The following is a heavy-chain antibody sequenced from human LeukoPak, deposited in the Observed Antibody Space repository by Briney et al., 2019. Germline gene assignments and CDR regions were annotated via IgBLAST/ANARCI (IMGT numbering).Heavy chain of an antibody. Sequence: GASVKVSCKASGGTFSSYAISWVRQAPGQGLEWMERIIPIFGTANYAQKFQGRVTITTDESTSTAYMELSSLRSEDTAVYYCARDRGGYYDFWSGYLSFDYWGQGTLVTVSS. J-gene: IGHJ4*02. CDR3: ARDRGGYYDFWSGYLSFDY. D-gene: IGHD3-3*01. CDR1: GGTFSSYA. V-gene: IGHV1-69*05. CDR2: IIPIFGTA.